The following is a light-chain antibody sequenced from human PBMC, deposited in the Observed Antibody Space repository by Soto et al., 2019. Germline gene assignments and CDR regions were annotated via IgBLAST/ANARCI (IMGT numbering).Light chain of an antibody. CDR1: QIFLYSSDNKNY. J-gene: IGKJ4*01. V-gene: IGKV4-1*01. CDR3: QQYYSTPLT. CDR2: WAS. Sequence: FVMAQSPDSLAVSLGERATINCRSSQIFLYSSDNKNYFAWYQQKPGQPPKLIIYWASTRESGVPDRFSGSGSGTDFTLTISSLQAEDVAVYYCQQYYSTPLTFGGGTKVDIK.